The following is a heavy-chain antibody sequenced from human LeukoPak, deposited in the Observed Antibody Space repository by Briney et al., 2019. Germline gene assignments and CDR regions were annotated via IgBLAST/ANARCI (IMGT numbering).Heavy chain of an antibody. CDR1: GGSISSYY. CDR3: ARVDSGGWAAGWFDP. J-gene: IGHJ5*02. CDR2: IYYSGST. V-gene: IGHV4-59*01. D-gene: IGHD6-19*01. Sequence: SETLSLTCTVSGGSISSYYWSWIRQPPGKGLEWIGYIYYSGSTNYNPSLKSRVTISVDTSKNQFSLKLSSVTAADTAVYYCARVDSGGWAAGWFDPWGQGTLVTVSS.